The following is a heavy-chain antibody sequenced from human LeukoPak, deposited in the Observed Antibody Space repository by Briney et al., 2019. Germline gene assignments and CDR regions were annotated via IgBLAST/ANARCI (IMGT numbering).Heavy chain of an antibody. Sequence: GGSLKLSCAAYGFTFSSYAMSWVRQAPGKGLEWVSAISGSGGSTYYADSVKGRFTISRDNSKNTLYLQMNSLRAEDTAVYYCAKDRHYRTDAFDIWGQGTMVTVSS. CDR1: GFTFSSYA. D-gene: IGHD3-10*01. J-gene: IGHJ3*02. V-gene: IGHV3-23*01. CDR3: AKDRHYRTDAFDI. CDR2: ISGSGGST.